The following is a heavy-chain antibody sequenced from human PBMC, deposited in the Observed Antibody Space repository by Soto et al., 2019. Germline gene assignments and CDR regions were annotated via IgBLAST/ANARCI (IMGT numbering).Heavy chain of an antibody. CDR1: GGTFSSYA. V-gene: IGHV1-69*01. J-gene: IGHJ6*02. D-gene: IGHD2-2*01. CDR3: ARSQGSSTSLEIYYYYYYGMDV. CDR2: IIPISGTA. Sequence: QVQLVQSGAEVKKPGSSVKVSCKASGGTFSSYAISWVRQAPGQGLEWMGGIIPISGTANYAQKFQGRVTTTADEPTSTAYMELRSLRSEDTAVYYCARSQGSSTSLEIYYYYYYGMDVWGQGTTVTVSS.